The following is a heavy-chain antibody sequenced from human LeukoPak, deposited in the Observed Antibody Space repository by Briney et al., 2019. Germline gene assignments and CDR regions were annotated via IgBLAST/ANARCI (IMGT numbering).Heavy chain of an antibody. J-gene: IGHJ4*02. CDR1: GFTFSTYS. D-gene: IGHD6-13*01. Sequence: GGSLRLSCAASGFTFSTYSMHWVRQAPGKGLEWVALISSDGSNKDYADSVRGRFTISRDISKSTLYLQMDSLRAEDTAVYYCARDYSSWSPGVWGQGTLVTVSS. CDR2: ISSDGSNK. V-gene: IGHV3-30*03. CDR3: ARDYSSWSPGV.